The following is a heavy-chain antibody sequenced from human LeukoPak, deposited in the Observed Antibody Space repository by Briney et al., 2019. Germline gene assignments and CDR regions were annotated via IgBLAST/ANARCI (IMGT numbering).Heavy chain of an antibody. CDR2: IYHSGST. CDR3: ARSSWYYFDY. CDR1: GGSISSSNW. V-gene: IGHV4-4*02. Sequence: PSETLSLTCAVSGGSISSSNWWSWVRQSPGKGLEWIGEIYHSGSTNYNPSLKSRVTISVDKSKNQFSLKLSSVTAADTAVYYCARSSWYYFDYWAREPWSPSPQ. J-gene: IGHJ4*02. D-gene: IGHD6-13*01.